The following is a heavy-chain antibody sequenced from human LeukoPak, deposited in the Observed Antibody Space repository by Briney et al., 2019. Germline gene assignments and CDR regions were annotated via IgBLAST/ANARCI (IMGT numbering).Heavy chain of an antibody. D-gene: IGHD5-24*01. CDR1: GGSISTSTYF. Sequence: SETLSLTCTVSGGSISTSTYFWGWIRQPPGKGLEWIRSIYYRGSTYYNPSLKSRVTISVDTSKNQFSLRLSSVTATETAVYYCARESRDVETEGFDYWGQGTLVTVSS. V-gene: IGHV4-39*02. CDR2: IYYRGST. J-gene: IGHJ4*02. CDR3: ARESRDVETEGFDY.